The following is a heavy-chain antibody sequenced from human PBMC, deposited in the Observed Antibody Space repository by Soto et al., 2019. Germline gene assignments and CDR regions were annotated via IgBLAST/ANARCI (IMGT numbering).Heavy chain of an antibody. CDR1: GGSVSSGSYC. CDR2: FSYSGST. D-gene: IGHD2-8*01. CDR3: AREIMPLTNDWYFDL. J-gene: IGHJ2*01. V-gene: IGHV4-61*01. Sequence: PSETLSLTCTVSGGSVSSGSYCWRWIRQPPGKGLEWIGYFSYSGSTYYNPSLKSRLTISVDTSKNQFSLRLSSVTAADTAVYYCAREIMPLTNDWYFDLWGRGTLVTVSS.